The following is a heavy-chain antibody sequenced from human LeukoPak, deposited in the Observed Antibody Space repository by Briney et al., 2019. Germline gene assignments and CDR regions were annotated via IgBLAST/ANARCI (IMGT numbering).Heavy chain of an antibody. V-gene: IGHV3-21*01. CDR3: ARYYDSSGYLYYFDY. CDR1: GFTFSSYS. CDR2: ISSSSSYI. J-gene: IGHJ4*02. D-gene: IGHD3-22*01. Sequence: GGSLRLSCAASGFTFSSYSMNWVRQAPGKGLEWVSSISSSSSYIYYADSVKGRFTISRDNAKNSLYLQMNGLRAEDTAVYYCARYYDSSGYLYYFDYWGQGTLVTVSS.